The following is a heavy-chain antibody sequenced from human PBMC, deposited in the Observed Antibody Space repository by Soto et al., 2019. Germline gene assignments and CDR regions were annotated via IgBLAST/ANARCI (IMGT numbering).Heavy chain of an antibody. D-gene: IGHD3-3*01. CDR2: INHSGST. V-gene: IGHV4-34*01. J-gene: IGHJ6*02. CDR3: ARGRIREIFGVARTPYYYYGMDV. Sequence: PSETLSLTCAVYGGSFSGYYWSWIRQPPGKGLEWIGEINHSGSTNYNPSLKSRVTISVDTSKNQFSLKLSSVTAADTAVYYCARGRIREIFGVARTPYYYYGMDVWGQGTTVTVSS. CDR1: GGSFSGYY.